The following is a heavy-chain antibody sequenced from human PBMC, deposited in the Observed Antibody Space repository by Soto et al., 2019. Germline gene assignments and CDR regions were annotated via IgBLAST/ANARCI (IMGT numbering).Heavy chain of an antibody. Sequence: QVQLVESGGGVVQPGRSLRLSCAASGFTFSSYGMHWVRQAPGKGLEWVAVISYDGSNKYYADSVKGRFTISRDNSKNTLYLQMNSLRAEDTAVYYCAKDTREWELLDLIGYYYYGMDVWGQGTTVTVSS. CDR3: AKDTREWELLDLIGYYYYGMDV. CDR1: GFTFSSYG. J-gene: IGHJ6*02. V-gene: IGHV3-30*18. D-gene: IGHD1-26*01. CDR2: ISYDGSNK.